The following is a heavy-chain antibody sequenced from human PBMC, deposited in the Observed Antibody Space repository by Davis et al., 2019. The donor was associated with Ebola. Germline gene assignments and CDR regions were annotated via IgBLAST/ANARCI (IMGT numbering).Heavy chain of an antibody. CDR3: ARDSSLATTSWFDP. CDR2: INPNSGGT. CDR1: GYTFTGYY. J-gene: IGHJ5*02. V-gene: IGHV1-2*04. Sequence: ASVKVSCKASGYTFTGYYMHWVRQAPGQGLEWMGWINPNSGGTNYAQKFQGWVTMTRDTSNSTAYMELSRLRSDDTAVYYCARDSSLATTSWFDPWGQGTLVTVSS. D-gene: IGHD4-11*01.